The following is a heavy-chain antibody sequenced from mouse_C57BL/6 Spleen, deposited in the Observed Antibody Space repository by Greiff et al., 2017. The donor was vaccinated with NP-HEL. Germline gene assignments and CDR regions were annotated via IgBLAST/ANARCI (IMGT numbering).Heavy chain of an antibody. CDR1: GYTFTSYW. J-gene: IGHJ3*01. D-gene: IGHD1-1*01. V-gene: IGHV1-69*01. Sequence: VQLQQPGAELVMPGASVKLSCKASGYTFTSYWMHWVKQRPGQGLEWIGEIDPSDSYTNYNQKFKGKSTLTVDKSSSTAYMQLSSLTSEDSAVDYCARYYGSSSAWFAYWGQGTLVTVSA. CDR3: ARYYGSSSAWFAY. CDR2: IDPSDSYT.